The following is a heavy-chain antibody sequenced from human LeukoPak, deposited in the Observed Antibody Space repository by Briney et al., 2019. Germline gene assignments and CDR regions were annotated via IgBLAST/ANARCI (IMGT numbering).Heavy chain of an antibody. D-gene: IGHD3-22*01. CDR1: GYTFTSYY. CDR2: INPSGGST. CDR3: ARDDLGSSGYSYYFDY. V-gene: IGHV1-46*01. J-gene: IGHJ4*02. Sequence: ASVKVSCKASGYTFTSYYMHWVRQAPGQGLEWMGIINPSGGSTSYAQKSQGRVTMTRDTSTSTVYMELSSLRSEDTAVYYCARDDLGSSGYSYYFDYWGQGTLVTVSS.